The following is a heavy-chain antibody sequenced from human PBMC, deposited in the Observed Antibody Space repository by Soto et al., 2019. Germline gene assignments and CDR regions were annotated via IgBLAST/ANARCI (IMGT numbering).Heavy chain of an antibody. J-gene: IGHJ4*02. Sequence: SETLSLTCTVSGGSISSSSYYWGWVRQPPGKGLEWIGSIYYSGSTYYNPSLKSRVTISVDTSKNQFSLKLNSVTAADTAVYYCARHAKGTGYYWGQGTLVTVSS. V-gene: IGHV4-39*01. D-gene: IGHD2-15*01. CDR2: IYYSGST. CDR3: ARHAKGTGYY. CDR1: GGSISSSSYY.